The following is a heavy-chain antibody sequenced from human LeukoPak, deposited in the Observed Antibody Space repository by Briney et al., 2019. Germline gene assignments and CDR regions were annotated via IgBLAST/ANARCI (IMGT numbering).Heavy chain of an antibody. J-gene: IGHJ5*02. CDR3: ARHGRSEGFDP. V-gene: IGHV4-39*01. CDR2: IYYSGSA. CDR1: GGSISSSSYY. Sequence: PSETLSLTCTVSGGSISSSSYYWGWIRQPPGKGLEWIGSIYYSGSAYYSPSLKSRVTISVDTSKNQFSLKLSSVTAADTAVYYCARHGRSEGFDPWGQGTLVTVSS.